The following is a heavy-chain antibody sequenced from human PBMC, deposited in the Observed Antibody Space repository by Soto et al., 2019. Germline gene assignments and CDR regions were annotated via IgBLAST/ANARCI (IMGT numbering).Heavy chain of an antibody. D-gene: IGHD1-26*01. Sequence: GGSLRLSCAASGFTFSSYGMHWVRQSPGKGLEWVAVISYDGSNKYYADSVKGRFTISRDNSKNTLYLQMNSLRAEDTAVYYCAKDRALQWELQSSFDYWGQGTLVTVSS. J-gene: IGHJ4*02. CDR3: AKDRALQWELQSSFDY. V-gene: IGHV3-30*18. CDR1: GFTFSSYG. CDR2: ISYDGSNK.